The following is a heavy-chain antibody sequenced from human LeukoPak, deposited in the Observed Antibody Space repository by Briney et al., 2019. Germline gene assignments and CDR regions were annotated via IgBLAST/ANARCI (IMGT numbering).Heavy chain of an antibody. CDR1: GFTFSSYV. V-gene: IGHV3-23*01. D-gene: IGHD6-6*01. CDR3: AKGSSSSRPYYFDS. Sequence: GGSLRLSCAASGFTFSSYVMSWVRQAPGKGLEWVSAISSSSAGTYYADSVKGRFTVSRDNAINTLYLQMNSLRVEDTAVYYCAKGSSSSRPYYFDSWSQGTLVTVSS. CDR2: ISSSSAGT. J-gene: IGHJ4*02.